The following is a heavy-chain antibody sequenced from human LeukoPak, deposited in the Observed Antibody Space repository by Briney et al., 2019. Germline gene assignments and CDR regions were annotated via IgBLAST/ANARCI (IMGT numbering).Heavy chain of an antibody. D-gene: IGHD2-2*01. CDR1: GGSFSGYY. V-gene: IGHV4-34*01. CDR2: INHSGST. Sequence: SETLSLTCAVYGGSFSGYYWSWIRQPPGKGLEWIGEINHSGSTNYNPSLKSRVTISVDTSKNQFSLKLSSVTAADTAVYYCARGRTYQLLFIDYWGQGTLVAVSS. CDR3: ARGRTYQLLFIDY. J-gene: IGHJ4*02.